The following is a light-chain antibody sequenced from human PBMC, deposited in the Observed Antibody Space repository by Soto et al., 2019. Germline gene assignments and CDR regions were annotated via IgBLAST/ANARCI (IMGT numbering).Light chain of an antibody. V-gene: IGLV2-14*01. CDR2: EVS. Sequence: QSVLTQPASVSGSPGQSITISCTGTSSDVGAYNYVSWYQHHPGKAPKLMISEVSDRPSGVSNRFSGSKSGNTASLTISGLQAEDEANYYCSSYSTNITHVIFGGGTKLTVL. J-gene: IGLJ2*01. CDR1: SSDVGAYNY. CDR3: SSYSTNITHVI.